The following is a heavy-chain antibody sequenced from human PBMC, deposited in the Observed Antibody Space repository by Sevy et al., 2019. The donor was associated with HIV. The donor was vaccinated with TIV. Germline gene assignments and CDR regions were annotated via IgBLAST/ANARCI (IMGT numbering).Heavy chain of an antibody. CDR1: GGSIRSGRYY. CDR2: IFPSGGS. D-gene: IGHD5-12*01. CDR3: ARGEGDGYNYCDFDS. V-gene: IGHV4-61*02. Sequence: SETLSLTCTVSGGSIRSGRYYWTWIRQPAGKGLEWIGRIFPSGGSNFNPSMMCRVSMSIDTSKKQFSLRLTSVTAADTAEYYCARGEGDGYNYCDFDSWGPGTLVTVSS. J-gene: IGHJ5*01.